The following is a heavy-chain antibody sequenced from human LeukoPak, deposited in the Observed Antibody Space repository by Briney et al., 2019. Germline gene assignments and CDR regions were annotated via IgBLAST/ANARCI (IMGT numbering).Heavy chain of an antibody. CDR2: MNHSGST. Sequence: SETLSLTCAVYGGSFSGYYWSWIRQPPGKGLEWIGEMNHSGSTNYNPSLKSRVTISVDTSKNQFSLKLSSVTAADTAVYYCARRLGRKFGERFYYYHYMDVWGKGSTVTISS. J-gene: IGHJ6*03. CDR3: ARRLGRKFGERFYYYHYMDV. D-gene: IGHD3-10*01. V-gene: IGHV4-34*01. CDR1: GGSFSGYY.